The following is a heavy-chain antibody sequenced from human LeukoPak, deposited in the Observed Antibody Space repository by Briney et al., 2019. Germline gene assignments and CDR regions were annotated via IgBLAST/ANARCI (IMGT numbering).Heavy chain of an antibody. Sequence: ASVKVSCKASGYTFTSYGMSWVRQAPGQGLEWMGWISAYNGNTNYAQELQGRVTMTTDTSTSTAYMELRSLRSDDTAVYYCAYLGYCSGGSCLPTNYWGQGTLVTVSS. CDR1: GYTFTSYG. J-gene: IGHJ4*02. CDR2: ISAYNGNT. V-gene: IGHV1-18*04. CDR3: AYLGYCSGGSCLPTNY. D-gene: IGHD2-15*01.